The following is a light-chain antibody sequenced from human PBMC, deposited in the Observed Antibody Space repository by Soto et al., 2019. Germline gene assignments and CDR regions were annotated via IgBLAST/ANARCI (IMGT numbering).Light chain of an antibody. CDR1: QSVSIN. V-gene: IGKV3-15*01. Sequence: EIVMTQSPATLSVSPGERATLSCRASQSVSINLAWYQQKPGQAPRLLIYGASTRATAIPARFSGSGSGTEFTLTISSLQSEDFAVYYCQQYNNWPVTFGQGTKVDIK. J-gene: IGKJ1*01. CDR3: QQYNNWPVT. CDR2: GAS.